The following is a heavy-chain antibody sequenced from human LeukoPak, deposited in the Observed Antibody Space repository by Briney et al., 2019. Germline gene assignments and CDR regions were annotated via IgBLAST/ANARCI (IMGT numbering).Heavy chain of an antibody. J-gene: IGHJ6*02. CDR2: IIPIFGTA. D-gene: IGHD6-19*01. CDR3: ARVVAGKPHNYYYYYGMDV. Sequence: GASVKVSCKASGGTFSSYAISWVRQAPGQGLEWMGGIIPIFGTANYAQKFQGRVTITADESTSTAYMELSSPRSEDTAVYYCARVVAGKPHNYYYYYGMDVWGQGTTVTVSS. V-gene: IGHV1-69*13. CDR1: GGTFSSYA.